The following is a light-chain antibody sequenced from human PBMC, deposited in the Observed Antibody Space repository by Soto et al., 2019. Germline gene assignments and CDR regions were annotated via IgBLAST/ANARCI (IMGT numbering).Light chain of an antibody. CDR3: QQYTKRPPWT. Sequence: EIVMTQSPATLSVSPGERATLSCRASQSVGTNLAWYQQKPGQAPRLLIFGTSTRATGIPARFSGSGSGTDCTLHISSVHSDDFAVFFCQQYTKRPPWTFGQGTKVDMK. CDR2: GTS. J-gene: IGKJ1*01. V-gene: IGKV3-15*01. CDR1: QSVGTN.